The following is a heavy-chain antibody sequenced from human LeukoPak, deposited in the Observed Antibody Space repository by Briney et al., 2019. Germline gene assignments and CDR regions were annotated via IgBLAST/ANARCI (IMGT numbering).Heavy chain of an antibody. V-gene: IGHV1-8*01. CDR1: GYTFTSYD. CDR2: MNPNSGNT. CDR3: ARVYYDSSGFIFYFDY. J-gene: IGHJ4*02. Sequence: ASVKVSCKASGYTFTSYDINWVRQATGRGLEWMGWMNPNSGNTGYAQKFQGRVTMTRNTSISTAYMELSSLRSENTAVYYCARVYYDSSGFIFYFDYWGQGTLVTVSS. D-gene: IGHD3-22*01.